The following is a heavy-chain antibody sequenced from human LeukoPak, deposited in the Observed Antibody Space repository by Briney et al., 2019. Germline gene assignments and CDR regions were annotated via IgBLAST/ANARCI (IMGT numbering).Heavy chain of an antibody. CDR2: ISGSGGST. D-gene: IGHD3-22*01. CDR3: AKEGSYYDSSGYSDNDAFDI. Sequence: PGGSLRLSCAASGFTFSSYGMSWVRQAPGKGLEWVSAISGSGGSTYYADSVKGRFTISRDNSKNTLYLQMNSLRAEDTAVYYCAKEGSYYDSSGYSDNDAFDIWGQGTMVTVSS. V-gene: IGHV3-23*01. J-gene: IGHJ3*02. CDR1: GFTFSSYG.